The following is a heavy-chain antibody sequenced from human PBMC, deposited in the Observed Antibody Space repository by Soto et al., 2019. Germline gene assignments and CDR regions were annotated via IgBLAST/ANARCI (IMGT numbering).Heavy chain of an antibody. D-gene: IGHD1-1*01. CDR3: ARDSVGTEPY. CDR1: GGSVSSGSYY. J-gene: IGHJ4*02. Sequence: SETLSLTCTVSGGSVSSGSYYWSWIRQPPGKGLEWIGYIYYSGSTNYNPSLKSRVTISVDTSKNQFSLKLSSVTAADTAVYYCARDSVGTEPYWGQGTLVTVSS. CDR2: IYYSGST. V-gene: IGHV4-61*01.